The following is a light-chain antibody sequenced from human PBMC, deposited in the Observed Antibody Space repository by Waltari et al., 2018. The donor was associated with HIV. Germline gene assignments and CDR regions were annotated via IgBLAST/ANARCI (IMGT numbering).Light chain of an antibody. CDR1: SSNIGTNS. Sequence: QSVLTQPPSVSAAPGQKVTIYCSGSSSNIGTNSVSWYQHLPRTAPKLFISGNNNRPSGIPDRFSGSKSGTSATLGITGLQTGDEGDYYCATWDSSLSSWVFGGGTKLTVL. CDR3: ATWDSSLSSWV. J-gene: IGLJ3*02. V-gene: IGLV1-51*01. CDR2: GNN.